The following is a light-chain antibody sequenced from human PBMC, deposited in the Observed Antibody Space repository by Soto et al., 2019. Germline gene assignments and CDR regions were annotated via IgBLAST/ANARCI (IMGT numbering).Light chain of an antibody. CDR1: QDISIL. CDR3: QQLNGSPWT. Sequence: DIQMTQSPSSVSASIGDTVTITCRASQDISILLAWYQQKPGRAPKLLIYGATTLQSGVPSRFSGSRSGTDYTLTIGSLQPEDFATYYCQQLNGSPWTFGQGTKVDIK. CDR2: GAT. V-gene: IGKV1-12*01. J-gene: IGKJ1*01.